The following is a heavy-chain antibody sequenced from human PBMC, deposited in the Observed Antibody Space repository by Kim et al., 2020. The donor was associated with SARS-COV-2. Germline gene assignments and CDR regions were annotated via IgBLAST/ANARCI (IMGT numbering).Heavy chain of an antibody. D-gene: IGHD3-10*01. CDR2: ISSSSNNI. Sequence: GGSLRLSCAASGFTFSSYSMNWVCQAPGKGLEWISHISSSSNNINYADSVKGRFTISRDNAKTSVYLQMNSLRAEDTAVYYCARAVVVRGRLDSWGRGTL. CDR3: ARAVVVRGRLDS. J-gene: IGHJ4*02. V-gene: IGHV3-48*04. CDR1: GFTFSSYS.